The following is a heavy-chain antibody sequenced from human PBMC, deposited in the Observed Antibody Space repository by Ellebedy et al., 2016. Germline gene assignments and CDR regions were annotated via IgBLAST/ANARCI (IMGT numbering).Heavy chain of an antibody. Sequence: GESLKISXAASGYTFSDYYMAWVRQAPGKGLEWVSYISPSSGTISYADSVKGRFTISRDNAQNSVYLQMNSLRADDTAVYYCAFKIRRGDGLNWGQGTLVSVSS. J-gene: IGHJ4*02. CDR3: AFKIRRGDGLN. V-gene: IGHV3-11*01. CDR1: GYTFSDYY. CDR2: ISPSSGTI. D-gene: IGHD2-21*02.